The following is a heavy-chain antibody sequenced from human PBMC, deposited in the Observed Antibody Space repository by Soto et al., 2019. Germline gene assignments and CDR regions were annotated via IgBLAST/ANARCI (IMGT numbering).Heavy chain of an antibody. CDR1: GFTFSSYG. Sequence: GGSLRLSCAASGFTFSSYGMHWVRQAPGKGLEWVAVISYDGSNKYYADSVKGRFTISRDNSKNTLYLQMNSLRAEDTAGYYCAKDQRPGLYCSGGSCYPFDAFDIWGQGTMVTVSS. CDR3: AKDQRPGLYCSGGSCYPFDAFDI. D-gene: IGHD2-15*01. J-gene: IGHJ3*02. CDR2: ISYDGSNK. V-gene: IGHV3-30*18.